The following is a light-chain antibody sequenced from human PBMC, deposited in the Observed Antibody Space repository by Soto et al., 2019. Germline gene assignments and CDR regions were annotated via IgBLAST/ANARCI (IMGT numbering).Light chain of an antibody. CDR2: DAS. Sequence: DIQLNQSPSTLSATVGDSVTITCRASQNIRNLLAWYQQKPGKAPKPLIYDASTLKTGVPSRFSGSGSGSEFNFTITGLQPDDFATYFCQQYNTYATFGQGTLLAV. CDR3: QQYNTYAT. V-gene: IGKV1-5*01. J-gene: IGKJ5*01. CDR1: QNIRNL.